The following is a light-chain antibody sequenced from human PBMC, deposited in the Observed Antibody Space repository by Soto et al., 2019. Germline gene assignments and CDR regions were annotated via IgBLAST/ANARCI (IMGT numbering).Light chain of an antibody. J-gene: IGKJ4*01. Sequence: EIVMTQSPATLSVSPGERATLSCRASQGVSNNLAWYQQKPGQAPRLLIYGASTRATGIPARFSGSGSGTEFTLTISSLQSEDFAVYYCQQYNNWPRGTFGGGTKVEIK. CDR2: GAS. V-gene: IGKV3-15*01. CDR1: QGVSNN. CDR3: QQYNNWPRGT.